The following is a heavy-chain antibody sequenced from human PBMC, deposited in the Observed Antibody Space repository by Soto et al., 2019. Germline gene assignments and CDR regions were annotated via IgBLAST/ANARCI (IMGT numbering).Heavy chain of an antibody. CDR2: INHSGST. V-gene: IGHV4-34*01. Sequence: SGTLSLTFAVHVGSFVGYYWSWMGEAPRMGLDWIGEINHSGSTNYNPSLKSRVTISVDTSKNQFSLKLSSVTAADTAVYYCARVPYCSSTSCYLPKRGYYYYMDVWGKGTTVS. CDR3: ARVPYCSSTSCYLPKRGYYYYMDV. CDR1: VGSFVGYY. D-gene: IGHD2-2*01. J-gene: IGHJ6*03.